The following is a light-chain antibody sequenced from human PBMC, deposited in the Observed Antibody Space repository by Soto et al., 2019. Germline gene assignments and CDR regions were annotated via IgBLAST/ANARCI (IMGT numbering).Light chain of an antibody. Sequence: QSVLTQPPSASGSPGQSVTISCTGTRSDVGAYNYVSWYQQHPGKAPKLMIYEVSKRPSGVPHRFSGSKSGNTASLTVSGLQAEDEADYYCSSYADTNNLIFGGGTKLTVL. CDR2: EVS. CDR3: SSYADTNNLI. V-gene: IGLV2-8*01. CDR1: RSDVGAYNY. J-gene: IGLJ2*01.